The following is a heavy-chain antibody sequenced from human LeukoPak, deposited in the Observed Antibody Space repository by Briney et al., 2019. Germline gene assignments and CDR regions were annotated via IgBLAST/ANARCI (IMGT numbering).Heavy chain of an antibody. D-gene: IGHD3-22*01. J-gene: IGHJ4*02. Sequence: PSETLSLTCTVSGGSISSYYWSWIRQPPGKGLEWIGYIYYSGSTNYNPSLKSRVTISVDTSKNQFSLKLSSVTAADTAVYYCARDLGLSSYDSSGHFDYWGQGTLVTVSS. CDR1: GGSISSYY. CDR2: IYYSGST. V-gene: IGHV4-59*01. CDR3: ARDLGLSSYDSSGHFDY.